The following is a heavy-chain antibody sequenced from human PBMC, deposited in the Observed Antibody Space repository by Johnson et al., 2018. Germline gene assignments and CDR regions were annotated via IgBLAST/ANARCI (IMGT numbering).Heavy chain of an antibody. D-gene: IGHD4-17*01. Sequence: VQLQESGGGVVQAGGSLRLSCAASGFTFSSYWMTWVRQAPGQGLEWVANIKYDGSLEYYVDSVKGRFTISRDNAKSSLDLQMNSLRAEDTAVYYCAREHYGDFPYWGQGTLVTVSS. CDR3: AREHYGDFPY. CDR2: IKYDGSLE. CDR1: GFTFSSYW. J-gene: IGHJ4*02. V-gene: IGHV3-7*01.